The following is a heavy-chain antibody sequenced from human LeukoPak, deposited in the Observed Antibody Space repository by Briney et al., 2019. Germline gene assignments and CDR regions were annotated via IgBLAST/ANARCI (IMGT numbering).Heavy chain of an antibody. CDR2: ISSSSSYI. J-gene: IGHJ4*02. D-gene: IGHD3-9*01. V-gene: IGHV3-21*01. Sequence: GGSLRLSCAASGFTFSSYSMNWVRQAPGKGLEWVSSISSSSSYIYYADSVKGRFTISRDNAKNSLYLQMNSLRAEDTAVYYCAKAHYDILTGYFDYWGQGTLVTVSS. CDR1: GFTFSSYS. CDR3: AKAHYDILTGYFDY.